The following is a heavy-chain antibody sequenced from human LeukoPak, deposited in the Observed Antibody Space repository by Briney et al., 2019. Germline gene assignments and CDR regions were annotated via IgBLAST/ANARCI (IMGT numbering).Heavy chain of an antibody. Sequence: GGSLRLSCAASGFTFSTYAMSWVRQIPGKGLEWVSAISGSDDGTYYADSVKGRFTISRDNSKNTLYLQMNTLSPEDTALYYCAKGDQKWDYFDYWGQGTLVTVSS. V-gene: IGHV3-23*01. CDR2: ISGSDDGT. J-gene: IGHJ4*02. CDR1: GFTFSTYA. CDR3: AKGDQKWDYFDY. D-gene: IGHD2-21*02.